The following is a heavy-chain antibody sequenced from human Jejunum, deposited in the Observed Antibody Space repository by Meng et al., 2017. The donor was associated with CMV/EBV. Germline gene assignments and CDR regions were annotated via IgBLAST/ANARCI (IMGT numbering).Heavy chain of an antibody. CDR1: GDSISNYF. CDR2: ISPSGTN. V-gene: IGHV4-4*07. CDR3: ARGESRGYYYFDY. J-gene: IGHJ4*02. D-gene: IGHD3-22*01. Sequence: GPLQGSGPGLVRPLETLSLTWTFSGDSISNYFWSWIRPPAGKNLEWIGRISPSGTNTYIPSLKGRVTMSLDTSNNQTFLNLTSVTAADTALYYCARGESRGYYYFDYWGQGILVTVSS.